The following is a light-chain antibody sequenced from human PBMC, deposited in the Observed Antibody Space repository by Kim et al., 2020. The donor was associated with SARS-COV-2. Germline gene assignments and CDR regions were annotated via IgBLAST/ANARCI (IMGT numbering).Light chain of an antibody. CDR2: GAS. Sequence: EVLLTQSPGTLSLSPGERATLSCRASQSVYSGYFGWYQQKPGQAPRLLIYGASNRATGIPDRFSGSGSGTDFSLTISRLEPEDFAVYYCQQYTESSFTFGQGTKLEIK. CDR1: QSVYSGY. CDR3: QQYTESSFT. J-gene: IGKJ2*01. V-gene: IGKV3-20*01.